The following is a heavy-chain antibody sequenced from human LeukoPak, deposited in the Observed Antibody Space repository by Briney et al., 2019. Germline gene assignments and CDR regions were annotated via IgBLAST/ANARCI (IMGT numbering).Heavy chain of an antibody. Sequence: SETLSLTCAVSGYSISNSNWWGWIRQPPGKGLEWIGFIYYSGSTYYNPSLKSRVTMSVDTSKNQFSLKLSSVTAVDTAVYYCARIYYDILTGYYVDYWGQGTLVTVSS. CDR2: IYYSGST. D-gene: IGHD3-9*01. J-gene: IGHJ4*02. CDR1: GYSISNSNW. CDR3: ARIYYDILTGYYVDY. V-gene: IGHV4-28*01.